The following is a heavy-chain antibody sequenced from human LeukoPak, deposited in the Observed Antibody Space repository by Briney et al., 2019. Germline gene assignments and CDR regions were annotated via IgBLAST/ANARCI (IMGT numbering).Heavy chain of an antibody. CDR1: GYTLTELS. V-gene: IGHV1-24*01. J-gene: IGHJ5*02. CDR3: ATIFTYCDILIGQNWFDP. CDR2: FDPEDGET. Sequence: ASVKVSCKVSGYTLTELSMHWVRQAPGKGLEWMGGFDPEDGETIYAQKFQGRVTMTEDTSTDTAYMELSSLRSEDTAVYYCATIFTYCDILIGQNWFDPWGQGTLVTVSS. D-gene: IGHD3-9*01.